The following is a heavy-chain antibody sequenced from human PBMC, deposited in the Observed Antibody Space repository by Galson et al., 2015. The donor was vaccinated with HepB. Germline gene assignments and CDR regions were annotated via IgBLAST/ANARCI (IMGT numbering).Heavy chain of an antibody. V-gene: IGHV1-2*06. J-gene: IGHJ5*02. Sequence: SVKASCKASGYTFTGYYMHWVRQAPGQGLEWMGRINPNSGGTNYAQKFQGRVTMTRDTSISTAYMELSRLRSDDTAVYYCARERPRLTVTYHNWFDPWGQGTLVTVSS. CDR2: INPNSGGT. CDR3: ARERPRLTVTYHNWFDP. D-gene: IGHD4-17*01. CDR1: GYTFTGYY.